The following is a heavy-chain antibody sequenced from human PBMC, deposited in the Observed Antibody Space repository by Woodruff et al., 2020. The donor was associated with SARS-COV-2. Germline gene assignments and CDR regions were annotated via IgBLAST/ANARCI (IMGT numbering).Heavy chain of an antibody. CDR3: AHTSRKIAVPATGIDY. V-gene: IGHV2-5*02. Sequence: MCWDDDKRYSPSLKSRLTITKDTSKSQVVLTMTNMDPVDTATYYCAHTSRKIAVPATGIDYWGQGTLVTVS. J-gene: IGHJ4*02. D-gene: IGHD6-19*01. CDR2: MCWDDDK.